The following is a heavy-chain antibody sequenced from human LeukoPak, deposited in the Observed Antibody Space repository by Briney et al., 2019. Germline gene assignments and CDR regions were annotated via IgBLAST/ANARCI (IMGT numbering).Heavy chain of an antibody. CDR2: ISSSSSYI. CDR3: ARDRAYYYDSSGFFF. D-gene: IGHD3-22*01. J-gene: IGHJ4*02. CDR1: GFTFSSYS. Sequence: GGSLRLSCAASGFTFSSYSMNWVRQAPGKGLEWVSSISSSSSYIYYADSVKGRFTISRDNAKNSLYLQMNGLRAEDTAVYYCARDRAYYYDSSGFFFWGQGTLVTVSS. V-gene: IGHV3-21*04.